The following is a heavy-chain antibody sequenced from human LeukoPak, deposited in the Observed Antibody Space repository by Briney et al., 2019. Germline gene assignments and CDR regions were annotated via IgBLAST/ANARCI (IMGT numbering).Heavy chain of an antibody. J-gene: IGHJ4*02. V-gene: IGHV4-39*01. CDR2: GYYSGST. CDR3: ARHSGYSSSWCFDY. Sequence: SETLSLTCTVSGGSISSSSYYWDWIRQPPGKGLEWIGTGYYSGSTYYNPSLKSRVTISVDTSKNQFSLKLSSVTAADTAVYYCARHSGYSSSWCFDYWGQGTLVTVSS. D-gene: IGHD6-13*01. CDR1: GGSISSSSYY.